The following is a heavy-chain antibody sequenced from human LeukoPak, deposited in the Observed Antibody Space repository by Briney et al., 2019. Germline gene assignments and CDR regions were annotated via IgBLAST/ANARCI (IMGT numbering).Heavy chain of an antibody. D-gene: IGHD6-19*01. J-gene: IGHJ4*02. Sequence: GGSLRLSCTASGLTFSTNAMAWVRHAPGEGLEWVAAFGGTGGDINYADSVKGRFSISRDNSKGILYLQMNSLRAEDTAVYYCAKRALNGIRVAGHFDFWGQGTLVTVSS. V-gene: IGHV3-23*01. CDR3: AKRALNGIRVAGHFDF. CDR1: GLTFSTNA. CDR2: FGGTGGDI.